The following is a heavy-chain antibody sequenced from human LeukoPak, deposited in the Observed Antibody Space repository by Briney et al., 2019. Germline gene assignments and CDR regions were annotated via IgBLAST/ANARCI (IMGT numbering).Heavy chain of an antibody. V-gene: IGHV4-39*07. Sequence: ASETLSLTCTVSGGSISSSSYYWGWIRQPPGKGLEWIGSIYYSGSTYYNPSLKSRVTISVDTSKNQFSLKLSSVTAADTAVYYCARDDSGSYYFDYWGQGTLVTVSS. D-gene: IGHD1-26*01. J-gene: IGHJ4*02. CDR1: GGSISSSSYY. CDR3: ARDDSGSYYFDY. CDR2: IYYSGST.